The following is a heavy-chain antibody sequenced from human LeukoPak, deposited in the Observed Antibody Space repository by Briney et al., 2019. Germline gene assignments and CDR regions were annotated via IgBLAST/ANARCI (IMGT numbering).Heavy chain of an antibody. CDR2: IYYSGST. CDR1: GGSISNYY. CDR3: ARGARWTDY. J-gene: IGHJ4*02. D-gene: IGHD4-23*01. V-gene: IGHV4-59*01. Sequence: SETLSLSCTVSGGSISNYYWSWIRQPPGKGLEWIGYIYYSGSTNYNPSLKSRVTISVDTSKNQFSLKLNSVTAADTAVYYCARGARWTDYWGQGTLVTVSS.